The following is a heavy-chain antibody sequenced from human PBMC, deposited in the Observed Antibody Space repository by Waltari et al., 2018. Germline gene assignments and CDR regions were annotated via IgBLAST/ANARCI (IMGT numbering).Heavy chain of an antibody. J-gene: IGHJ4*02. CDR3: ARVDVGYCSGGSCSDPYYFDY. CDR2: IIPIFGTA. Sequence: QVQLVQSGAEVKKPGSSVKVSCKASGGTFRSYAISWVRQAPGQGLEWMGGIIPIFGTANYAQKFQGRVTITADESTSTAYMELSSLRSEDTAVYYCARVDVGYCSGGSCSDPYYFDYWGQGTLVTVSS. V-gene: IGHV1-69*01. D-gene: IGHD2-15*01. CDR1: GGTFRSYA.